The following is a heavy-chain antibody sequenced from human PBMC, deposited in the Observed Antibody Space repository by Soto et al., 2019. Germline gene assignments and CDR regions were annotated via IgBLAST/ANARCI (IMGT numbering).Heavy chain of an antibody. V-gene: IGHV3-23*01. D-gene: IGHD6-19*01. CDR2: ISGSGGST. CDR3: AKVNGYSSGWFDY. J-gene: IGHJ4*02. Sequence: EVQLLESGGGLVQPGGSLRLSCAASGFTFSSDAMSWVRQAPGKGLEWVSAISGSGGSTYYADPVKGRFTISRDNSKNTLYLQMNSLRAEDTAVYYCAKVNGYSSGWFDYWGQGTLVTVSS. CDR1: GFTFSSDA.